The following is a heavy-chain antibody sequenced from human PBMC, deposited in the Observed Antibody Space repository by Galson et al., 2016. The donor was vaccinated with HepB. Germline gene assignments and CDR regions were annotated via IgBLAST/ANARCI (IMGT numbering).Heavy chain of an antibody. J-gene: IGHJ6*02. CDR2: IGPNSGGT. Sequence: SVKVSCKASGYTFTGYYMHWVRQAPGQGLEWMGWIGPNSGGTNYAQKFQGRVTMSRDTSNSTDYMELSRLRYDDTAVYYCARDRRIWPNGMDVWGQGTTVTVSS. CDR3: ARDRRIWPNGMDV. V-gene: IGHV1-2*02. CDR1: GYTFTGYY. D-gene: IGHD2/OR15-2a*01.